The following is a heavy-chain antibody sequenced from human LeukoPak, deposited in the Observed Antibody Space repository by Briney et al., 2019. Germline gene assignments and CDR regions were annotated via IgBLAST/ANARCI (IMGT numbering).Heavy chain of an antibody. D-gene: IGHD5-18*01. Sequence: SETLSLTCTVSGGSISSYYWSWIRQPPGKGVEWIGYIYYSGSTNYNPSLKSRVTISVDTSKNQFSLKLSSVTAADTAVYYCAGTAFGAFDIWGQGTMVTVSS. CDR2: IYYSGST. J-gene: IGHJ3*02. CDR3: AGTAFGAFDI. CDR1: GGSISSYY. V-gene: IGHV4-59*01.